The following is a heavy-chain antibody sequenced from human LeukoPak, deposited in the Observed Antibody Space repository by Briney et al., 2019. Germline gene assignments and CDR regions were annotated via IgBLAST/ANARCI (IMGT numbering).Heavy chain of an antibody. CDR3: PKDDDWGRYKH. V-gene: IGHV3-23*01. Sequence: GGTLRLSCAASGFTFSSHGMNWVRQAPGKGLEWVSGISPSGGITYYTDSVKGRFTISRDNSKNTQSLQMNSLRAEDTAVYYCPKDDDWGRYKHWGQGTLVTVSS. J-gene: IGHJ1*01. CDR1: GFTFSSHG. CDR2: ISPSGGIT. D-gene: IGHD3-16*01.